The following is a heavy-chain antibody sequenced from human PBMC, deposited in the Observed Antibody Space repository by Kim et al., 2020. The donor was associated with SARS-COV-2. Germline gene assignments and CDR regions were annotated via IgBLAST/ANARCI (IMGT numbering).Heavy chain of an antibody. CDR3: AKESLRYSSGWYSDYYYGMDV. D-gene: IGHD6-19*01. CDR2: ISSSSSYI. CDR1: GFTFSSYS. Sequence: GGSLRLSCAAPGFTFSSYSMNWVRQAPGKGLEWVSSISSSSSYIYYADSVKGRFTISRDNAKNSLYLQMNSLRAEDTAVYYCAKESLRYSSGWYSDYYYGMDVWGQGTTVTVSS. V-gene: IGHV3-21*01. J-gene: IGHJ6*02.